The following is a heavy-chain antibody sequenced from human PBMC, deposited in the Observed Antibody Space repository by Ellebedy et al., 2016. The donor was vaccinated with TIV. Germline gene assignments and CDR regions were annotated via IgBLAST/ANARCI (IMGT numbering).Heavy chain of an antibody. CDR3: ARDQGDRIVGATNFDY. D-gene: IGHD1-26*01. CDR2: ISAYNGNT. Sequence: ASVKVSXXASGYTFTSYGISWVRQAPAQGLEWMGWISAYNGNTNYAQKLQGRVTMTTDTSTSTAYMELRSLRSDDTAVYYCARDQGDRIVGATNFDYWGQGTLVTVSS. J-gene: IGHJ4*02. V-gene: IGHV1-18*01. CDR1: GYTFTSYG.